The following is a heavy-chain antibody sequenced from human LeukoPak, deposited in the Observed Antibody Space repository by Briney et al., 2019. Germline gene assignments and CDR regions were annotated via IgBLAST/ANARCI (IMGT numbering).Heavy chain of an antibody. D-gene: IGHD1-26*01. Sequence: SVKVSFKASGGTFSSYAISWVRQAPGQGLEWMGGIIPIFGTANYAQKFQGRVTITADESTSTAYMELSSLRTEETAVYYCARASITYSGSYHLDYWGQGTLVTVSS. V-gene: IGHV1-69*01. CDR1: GGTFSSYA. CDR3: ARASITYSGSYHLDY. J-gene: IGHJ4*02. CDR2: IIPIFGTA.